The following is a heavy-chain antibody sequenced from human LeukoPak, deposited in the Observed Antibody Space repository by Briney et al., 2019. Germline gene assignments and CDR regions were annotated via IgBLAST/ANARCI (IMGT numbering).Heavy chain of an antibody. J-gene: IGHJ4*02. D-gene: IGHD2-8*02. CDR2: ISSNGGST. Sequence: GGPLRLSCAASGFTFSSYAMHWVRQAPGKGLEYVSAISSNGGSTYYANSVKGRFTISRDNSKNTLYLQMGSLRAEDMAVYYCARAGGPTDFDYWGRGTLVTVSS. CDR3: ARAGGPTDFDY. CDR1: GFTFSSYA. V-gene: IGHV3-64*01.